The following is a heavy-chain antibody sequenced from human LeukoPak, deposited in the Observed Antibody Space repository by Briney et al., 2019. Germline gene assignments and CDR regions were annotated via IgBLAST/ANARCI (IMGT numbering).Heavy chain of an antibody. D-gene: IGHD2-15*01. CDR1: GFTFSSYA. J-gene: IGHJ4*02. Sequence: GGSLRLSCAASGFTFSSYAMHWVRQAPGKGLEYVSAISSNGGSTYYANSVKGRFTISRDNSKNTLYLQMGSLRAEDMAVYYCARGCSGGSCYVYWGQGTLATVSS. CDR3: ARGCSGGSCYVY. CDR2: ISSNGGST. V-gene: IGHV3-64*01.